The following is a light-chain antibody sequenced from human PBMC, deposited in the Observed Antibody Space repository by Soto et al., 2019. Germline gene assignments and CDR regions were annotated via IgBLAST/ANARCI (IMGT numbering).Light chain of an antibody. CDR1: ESIRTS. V-gene: IGKV1-39*01. Sequence: DIQMTQSPASLSASEGDSVTITCRASESIRTSLNWYQQKPGKAPKFLIYDASKLESGVPSRFTGSGYGTDFILTITSLQPEDFATYYCQQSYDLPRTFGQGTTVEIK. CDR2: DAS. J-gene: IGKJ1*01. CDR3: QQSYDLPRT.